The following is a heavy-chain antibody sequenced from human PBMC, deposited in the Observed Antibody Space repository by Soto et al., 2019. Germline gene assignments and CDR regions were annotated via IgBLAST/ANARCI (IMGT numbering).Heavy chain of an antibody. D-gene: IGHD2-21*01. Sequence: QVQLVQSGAEVKKPRASVKVSCKASGYTLTSYAMHWGRQAPGQRREWMGWINAGNGNTKYSQKYQGRVTITRDTSASTAYMELTSLKSDATAVYYGADGGSYCYDAFWGQGTLVTVSS. V-gene: IGHV1-3*01. J-gene: IGHJ4*02. CDR3: ADGGSYCYDAF. CDR2: INAGNGNT. CDR1: GYTLTSYA.